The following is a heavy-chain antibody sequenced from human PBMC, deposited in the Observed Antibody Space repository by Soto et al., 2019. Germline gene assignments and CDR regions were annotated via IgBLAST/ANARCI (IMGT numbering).Heavy chain of an antibody. J-gene: IGHJ5*02. D-gene: IGHD6-13*01. CDR1: GGSISSGGYY. CDR3: ARVFSDSSSFFDP. CDR2: IYYSGST. Sequence: QVQLQESGPGLVKPSQTLSLTCTVSGGSISSGGYYWSWIRQHPGKGLEWIGYIYYSGSTYYNPSLTSRVTISVDTSKNQFALKLSSVTAADTAVYYCARVFSDSSSFFDPWGQGTLVTVSS. V-gene: IGHV4-31*03.